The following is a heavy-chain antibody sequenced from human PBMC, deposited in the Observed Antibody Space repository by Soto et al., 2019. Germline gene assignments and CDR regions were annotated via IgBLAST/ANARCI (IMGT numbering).Heavy chain of an antibody. V-gene: IGHV1-8*01. Sequence: QVQLVQYGAEVKKPGASVKVSCRASGYIFGSYDISWVRRATGQGLEWMGWMNPNSGNTGYAQKFQGRVTMTRDLSISTAYMELSSLRSEDTAVYYCARGSRVLDPPWGQGTLVTVSS. CDR3: ARGSRVLDPP. CDR1: GYIFGSYD. CDR2: MNPNSGNT. J-gene: IGHJ5*02.